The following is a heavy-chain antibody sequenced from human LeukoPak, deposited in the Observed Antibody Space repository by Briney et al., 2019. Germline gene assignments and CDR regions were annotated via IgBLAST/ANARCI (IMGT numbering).Heavy chain of an antibody. Sequence: ASVKVSCKASGYTFTSYAMNWVRQAPGQGLEWMGWINTNTGNPTYAQGFTGRFVFSLDTSVSTAYLPISSLKAEGTAVYYCARGTGVLRYFDWLMGGDYWGQGTLVTVSS. J-gene: IGHJ4*02. CDR1: GYTFTSYA. D-gene: IGHD3-9*01. CDR2: INTNTGNP. CDR3: ARGTGVLRYFDWLMGGDY. V-gene: IGHV7-4-1*02.